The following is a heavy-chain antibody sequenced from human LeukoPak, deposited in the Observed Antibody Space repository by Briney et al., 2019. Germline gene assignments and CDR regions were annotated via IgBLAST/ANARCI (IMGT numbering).Heavy chain of an antibody. V-gene: IGHV3-30*02. D-gene: IGHD5-18*01. J-gene: IGHJ4*02. CDR1: GVTFSIYG. CDR2: IRYDGSNK. CDR3: AKDRGYSYGSPDY. Sequence: GGSLRLSCAASGVTFSIYGMHWVRQAPGKGLEWVAFIRYDGSNKYYADSVKGRFTISRDNSKNTLYLQMNSLRAEDTSVFYCAKDRGYSYGSPDYWGQGTLVTVSS.